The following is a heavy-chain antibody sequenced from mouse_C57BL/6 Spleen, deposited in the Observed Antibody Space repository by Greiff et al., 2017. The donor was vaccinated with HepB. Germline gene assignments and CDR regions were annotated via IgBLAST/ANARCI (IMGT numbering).Heavy chain of an antibody. J-gene: IGHJ4*01. D-gene: IGHD2-5*01. CDR1: GYTFTNYW. CDR3: ARGYYSNYDYAMGY. Sequence: VQLQQSGAELVRPGTSVKMSCKASGYTFTNYWIGWVKQRPGHGLEWIGDIYPGGGYTNYNEKFKGKATLTADKSSSTAYMQFSSLTSEDSAIYYCARGYYSNYDYAMGYWGQGTSVTVSS. CDR2: IYPGGGYT. V-gene: IGHV1-63*01.